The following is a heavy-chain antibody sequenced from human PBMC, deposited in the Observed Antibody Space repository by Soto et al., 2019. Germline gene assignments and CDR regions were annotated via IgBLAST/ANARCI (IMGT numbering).Heavy chain of an antibody. D-gene: IGHD5-12*01. V-gene: IGHV4-30-2*06. CDR2: ISHLGST. CDR1: GASISYGGFS. Sequence: SETLSLTCTVSGASISYGGFSWSWIRQSPGKGLEWIGYISHLGSTYFHPSFKSRLTMSIDRTRNQFSLKLSSVTAADMAVYYCARGGGYDSFDYWGQGVLVTVSS. J-gene: IGHJ4*02. CDR3: ARGGGYDSFDY.